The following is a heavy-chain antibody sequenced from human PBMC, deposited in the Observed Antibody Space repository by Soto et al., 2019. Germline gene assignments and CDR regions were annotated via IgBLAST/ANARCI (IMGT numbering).Heavy chain of an antibody. D-gene: IGHD4-17*01. J-gene: IGHJ3*02. CDR1: GGTFSNYA. CDR2: VIPIFGTS. CDR3: ARDRSPVTKFRSSVEGAFDI. V-gene: IGHV1-69*06. Sequence: QVQLVQSGAEVKKPGSSVKVSCKASGGTFSNYAFSWVRHAPGRGLEWMGAVIPIFGTSRYGQKFQGRVTITAENSTTTAYMALTGLTSAENAVYYCARDRSPVTKFRSSVEGAFDIWGQGTMVTVSS.